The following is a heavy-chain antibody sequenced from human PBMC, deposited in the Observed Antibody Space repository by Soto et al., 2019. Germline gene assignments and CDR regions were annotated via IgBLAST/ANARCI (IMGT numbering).Heavy chain of an antibody. V-gene: IGHV4-39*01. Sequence: QLQLQESGSGLVKPSETLSLTCIVSNGSISSRSSYWGWIRQTPGKGLEWIGSIYYIGNTYYNPSHKSRVTISIDTSKTQFSLKMNSVTAADTAVYFCGGQDYGAKGYDFENWGQGALVTVSS. CDR3: GGQDYGAKGYDFEN. CDR2: IYYIGNT. D-gene: IGHD4-17*01. J-gene: IGHJ4*02. CDR1: NGSISSRSSY.